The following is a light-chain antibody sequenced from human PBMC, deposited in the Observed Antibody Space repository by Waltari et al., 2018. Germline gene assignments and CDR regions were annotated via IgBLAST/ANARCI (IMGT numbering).Light chain of an antibody. CDR3: QQYNTWPPST. CDR1: QSISNN. J-gene: IGKJ2*02. V-gene: IGKV3-15*01. CDR2: GAS. Sequence: EIVMTQSPAALSVSPCERATLSCRASQSISNNLSWYQHKPGQPPRLLISGASTRAPGVPARFSGSGSGTEFTLTIIGLQSEYSAIYFCQQYNTWPPSTFGQGTKLEIK.